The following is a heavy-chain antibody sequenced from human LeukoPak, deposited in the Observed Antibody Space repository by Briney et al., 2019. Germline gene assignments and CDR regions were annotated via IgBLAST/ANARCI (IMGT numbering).Heavy chain of an antibody. J-gene: IGHJ6*02. CDR2: IYTSGST. V-gene: IGHV4-4*07. Sequence: SETLSLTCTVSGGSLSSYYWSWIRQPAGKGLEWIGRIYTSGSTNYNPSLKSRVTMSVDTSKNQFSLKLSSVTAADTAVYYCARNPYPEGSGWVRNYYYGMDVWGQGTTVTVSS. CDR1: GGSLSSYY. CDR3: ARNPYPEGSGWVRNYYYGMDV. D-gene: IGHD6-19*01.